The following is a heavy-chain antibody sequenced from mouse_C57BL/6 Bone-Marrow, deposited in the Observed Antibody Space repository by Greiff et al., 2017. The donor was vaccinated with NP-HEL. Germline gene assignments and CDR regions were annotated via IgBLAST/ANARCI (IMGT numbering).Heavy chain of an antibody. CDR2: ISNGGGST. Sequence: EVKLMESGGGLVQPGGSLKLSCAASGFTFSDYYMYWVRQTPEKRLEWVAYISNGGGSTYYPDTVKGRFTISRDNAKNTLYLQVSRLKSEDTAMSYCARRYFDYWGQGTTLTVSS. J-gene: IGHJ2*01. CDR1: GFTFSDYY. V-gene: IGHV5-12*01. CDR3: ARRYFDY.